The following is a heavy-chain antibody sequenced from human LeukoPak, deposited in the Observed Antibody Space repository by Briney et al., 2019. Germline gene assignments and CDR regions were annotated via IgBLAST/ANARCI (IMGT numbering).Heavy chain of an antibody. Sequence: GESLKISCRGSGDSFTGYWICYLRQMPGKGLEWMGIIYPGDSDTRYSPSFQGQVTISADKSISTAYLQWSSLKASDTAMYYCARSIAVAVDAFDIWGQGTMVTVSS. V-gene: IGHV5-51*01. J-gene: IGHJ3*02. CDR1: GDSFTGYW. CDR3: ARSIAVAVDAFDI. CDR2: IYPGDSDT. D-gene: IGHD6-19*01.